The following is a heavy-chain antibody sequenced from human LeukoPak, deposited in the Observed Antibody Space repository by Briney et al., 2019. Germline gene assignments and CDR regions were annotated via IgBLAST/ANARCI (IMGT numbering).Heavy chain of an antibody. J-gene: IGHJ4*02. Sequence: GESLRLSCAASGFTFSTYTMIWVRQASGKGLEWDSSISSRSRYIYYADSVKGRFTISRDNAKNSLYLQMNSLRAEDTAVYFCARVGALSSRWLLYWGQGTLVTVSS. V-gene: IGHV3-21*01. CDR1: GFTFSTYT. CDR2: ISSRSRYI. D-gene: IGHD6-13*01. CDR3: ARVGALSSRWLLY.